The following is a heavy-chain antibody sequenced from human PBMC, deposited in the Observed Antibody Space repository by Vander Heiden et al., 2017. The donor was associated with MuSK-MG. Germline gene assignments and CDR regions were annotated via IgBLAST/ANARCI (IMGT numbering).Heavy chain of an antibody. CDR2: IDHSGNT. Sequence: QVQLQESGPGLVKPPETLSLTCTVSGRSMSSFYWSWIRQPPGEGLEWIGYIDHSGNTNYNPSLKSRVTMSVDTSKNQFSLKLNSVTAADTAVYYCARGRANDPWGQGTLVTVSS. V-gene: IGHV4-59*01. CDR1: GRSMSSFY. CDR3: ARGRANDP. J-gene: IGHJ5*02.